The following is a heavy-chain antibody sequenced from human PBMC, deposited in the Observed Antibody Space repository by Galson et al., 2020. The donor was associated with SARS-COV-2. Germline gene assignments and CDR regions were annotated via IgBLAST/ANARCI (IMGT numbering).Heavy chain of an antibody. CDR1: GGSISNSSSY. Sequence: SETLSLTCTVSGGSISNSSSYWGWIRQSPGKGLEWIGYIYYSGSTYYNPSLKSRLTVSVDTSKNQISLKLSSVTAADTAVYYCARAREDYYGSSGYYLLFDYWGQGALVTVSS. V-gene: IGHV4-39*01. CDR2: IYYSGST. CDR3: ARAREDYYGSSGYYLLFDY. J-gene: IGHJ4*02. D-gene: IGHD3-22*01.